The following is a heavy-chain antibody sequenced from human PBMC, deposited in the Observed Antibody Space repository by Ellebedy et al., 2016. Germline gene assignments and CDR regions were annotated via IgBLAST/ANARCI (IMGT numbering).Heavy chain of an antibody. J-gene: IGHJ6*02. V-gene: IGHV1-2*02. Sequence: ASVKVSXXASGYNFPSYDINWVRLAAGQGLEWMGWINPNSGGTNYAQKFQGRVTMTRDTSISTAYMELSRLRSDDTAVYYCAKGQQWLVLYYYYGMDVWGQGTTVTVSS. CDR1: GYNFPSYD. CDR2: INPNSGGT. D-gene: IGHD6-19*01. CDR3: AKGQQWLVLYYYYGMDV.